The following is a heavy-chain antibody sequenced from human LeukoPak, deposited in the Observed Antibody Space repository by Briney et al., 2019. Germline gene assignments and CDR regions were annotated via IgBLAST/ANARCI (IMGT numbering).Heavy chain of an antibody. CDR3: ARAYSPTIFGVVPRYWFDP. Sequence: ASVKVSCKASGYTFTGYYMHWVRQAPGQGLEWMGWINPHSGGTNYAQKFQGRVTMTRDTSISTAYMELSRLRSDDTAVYYCARAYSPTIFGVVPRYWFDPWGQGTLVTVSS. D-gene: IGHD3-3*01. J-gene: IGHJ5*02. CDR2: INPHSGGT. CDR1: GYTFTGYY. V-gene: IGHV1-2*02.